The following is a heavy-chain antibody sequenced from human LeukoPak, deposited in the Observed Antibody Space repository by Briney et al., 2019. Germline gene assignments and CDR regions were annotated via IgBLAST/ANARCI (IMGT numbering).Heavy chain of an antibody. Sequence: ASVKVSCKAFGYTFTSNYMHWVRQAPGQGPEWMGVISPSGGSTTYAQKFQGRVTLTRDMSTSTAYMELRSLRSDDTAVYYCARTGSGWYFDYWGQGTLVTVSS. CDR2: ISPSGGST. CDR3: ARTGSGWYFDY. J-gene: IGHJ4*02. D-gene: IGHD6-19*01. CDR1: GYTFTSNY. V-gene: IGHV1-46*01.